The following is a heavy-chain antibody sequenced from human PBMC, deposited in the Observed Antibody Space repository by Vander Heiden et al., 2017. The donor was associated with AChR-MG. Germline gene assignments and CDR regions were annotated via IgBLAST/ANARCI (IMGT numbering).Heavy chain of an antibody. CDR3: AKFLNDFWSGAICEY. D-gene: IGHD3-3*01. V-gene: IGHV3-23*01. CDR2: ISATSSGGTT. CDR1: GFTFSRWA. J-gene: IGHJ4*02. Sequence: EVQLLESGGGLVQPGGSLRLSCAASGFTFSRWAMSWVRQTPGKGLEWVSTISATSSGGTTYYAGSVEGRFTISRDESKNTVYLQMNSLRAQDTATYFCAKFLNDFWSGAICEYWGQGTLGAVSS.